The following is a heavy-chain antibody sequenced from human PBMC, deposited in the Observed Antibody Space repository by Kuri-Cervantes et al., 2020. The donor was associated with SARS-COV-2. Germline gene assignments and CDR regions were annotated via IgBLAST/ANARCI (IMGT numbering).Heavy chain of an antibody. CDR2: IYYSGST. V-gene: IGHV4-30-4*01. J-gene: IGHJ3*02. D-gene: IGHD2-2*01. Sequence: LRLSCTVSGGSISSGDYYWSWIRQPPGKGLEWIGYIYYSGSTNYNPSLKSRVTISVDTSKNQFSLKLSSVTAADTAVYYCARTHYATLLDIWGQGTMVTVSS. CDR3: ARTHYATLLDI. CDR1: GGSISSGDYY.